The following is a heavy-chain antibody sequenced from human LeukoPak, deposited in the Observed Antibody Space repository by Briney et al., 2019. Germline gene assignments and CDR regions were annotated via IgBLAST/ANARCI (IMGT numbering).Heavy chain of an antibody. V-gene: IGHV1-69*04. D-gene: IGHD3-10*01. CDR1: GGTFSSYA. J-gene: IGHJ6*02. CDR2: IIPILGIA. CDR3: ASLTMVRGNYGMDV. Sequence: SVTVSCKASGGTFSSYAISWVRQAPGQGLEWMGRIIPILGIANYAQKFQGRVTITADKSTSTAYMELSSLRSEDTAVYYCASLTMVRGNYGMDVWGQGTTVTVSS.